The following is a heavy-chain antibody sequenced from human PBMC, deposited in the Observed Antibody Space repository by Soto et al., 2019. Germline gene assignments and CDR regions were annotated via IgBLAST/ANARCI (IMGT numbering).Heavy chain of an antibody. CDR3: AREGDSSFNRFFDY. CDR2: ISYDGSNK. CDR1: GFTFSSYA. D-gene: IGHD6-13*01. J-gene: IGHJ4*02. V-gene: IGHV3-30-3*01. Sequence: QVQLVESGGGVVQPGRSLRLSCAASGFTFSSYAMHWVRQAPGKGLEWVAVISYDGSNKYYADSVKGRFTISRDNSKNTLYLQMNSLRAEDTAVYYCAREGDSSFNRFFDYWGQGTLVTVSS.